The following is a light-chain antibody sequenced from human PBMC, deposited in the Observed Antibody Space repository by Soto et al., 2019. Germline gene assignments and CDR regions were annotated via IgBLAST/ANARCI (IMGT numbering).Light chain of an antibody. V-gene: IGKV3-15*01. CDR1: QSVTVN. J-gene: IGKJ1*01. Sequence: EILLTPSPSTLSLSPVEGVTLSCRASQSVTVNSLAWYQQKPGQAPRLLIYGASTRATGVPARFSGSGSGTDFTLTISSLQSEDFAVYYCQQYNIWPPWTFGQGTKVDIK. CDR2: GAS. CDR3: QQYNIWPPWT.